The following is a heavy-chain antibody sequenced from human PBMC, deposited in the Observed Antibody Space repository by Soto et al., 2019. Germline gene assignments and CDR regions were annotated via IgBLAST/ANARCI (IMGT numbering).Heavy chain of an antibody. D-gene: IGHD2-15*01. Sequence: SETLSLTCAVSGGSISSSNWWSWVRQPPGKGLEWIGEIYHSGSTNYNPSLKSRVTISVDESKNQFSPKLSSVTAADTAVYYCARVVVVVAATRFDPWGQGTLVTVSS. CDR1: GGSISSSNW. CDR3: ARVVVVVAATRFDP. CDR2: IYHSGST. J-gene: IGHJ5*02. V-gene: IGHV4-4*02.